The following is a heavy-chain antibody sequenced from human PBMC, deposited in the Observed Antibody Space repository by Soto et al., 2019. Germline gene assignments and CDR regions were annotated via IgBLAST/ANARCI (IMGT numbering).Heavy chain of an antibody. J-gene: IGHJ4*01. Sequence: SETLSLTCALTGDSVASNSAGWSWVRQSASRGLEWLGRTYYRSKWYYEYAVSVRGRITINPDTSKNQYSLQLNSVTPEDTAVYFCARGEQYSGRIFDYWGQGTLVTVSS. V-gene: IGHV6-1*01. CDR1: GDSVASNSAG. CDR3: ARGEQYSGRIFDY. CDR2: TYYRSKWYY. D-gene: IGHD1-26*01.